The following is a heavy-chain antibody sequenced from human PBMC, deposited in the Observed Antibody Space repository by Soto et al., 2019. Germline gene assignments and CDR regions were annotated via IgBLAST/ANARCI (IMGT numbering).Heavy chain of an antibody. CDR2: NSGYNGNT. D-gene: IGHD3-9*01. J-gene: IGHJ6*01. Sequence: QVQLVQSGVEVKKPGASVKVSCKASGYTFTRYGINWVRQAPGQGLEWMGWNSGYNGNTNYAEKYQGRVTKTTDTPTSTANMELRSLGADDTAVYYCARQNGITRFLGSFGMDVWGQGTTVSFSS. CDR1: GYTFTRYG. CDR3: ARQNGITRFLGSFGMDV. V-gene: IGHV1-18*01.